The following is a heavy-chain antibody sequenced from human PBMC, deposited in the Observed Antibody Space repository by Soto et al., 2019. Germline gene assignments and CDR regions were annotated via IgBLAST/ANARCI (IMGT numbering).Heavy chain of an antibody. CDR2: VFHTGTT. J-gene: IGHJ5*02. CDR1: GDSVSSPYY. CDR3: ARSAGWYAIHA. D-gene: IGHD6-19*01. V-gene: IGHV4-4*02. Sequence: QVQLQESGPGLVKPSGTLSLTCAVSGDSVSSPYYWCWVRQPPGKGLEWIGEVFHTGTTSYNPSLRSRVTISMDKSINQFSVDLSSVTAADTAVYYCARSAGWYAIHAWGPGTLVIVSS.